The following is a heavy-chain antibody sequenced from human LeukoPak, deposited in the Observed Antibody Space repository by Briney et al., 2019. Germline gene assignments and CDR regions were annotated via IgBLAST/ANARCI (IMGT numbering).Heavy chain of an antibody. CDR2: ITGGGDA. D-gene: IGHD5-24*01. CDR1: GFTVSSNF. CDR3: ARDVDGDGYSFFEY. Sequence: GGSLRLSCAASGFTVSSNFMNWVRQAPGKGLEWVSLITGGGDAYSADSVKGRLTISRDNSRNTVYLQMNSLRAEDTAVYYCARDVDGDGYSFFEYWGQGTLVTVSS. J-gene: IGHJ4*02. V-gene: IGHV3-53*01.